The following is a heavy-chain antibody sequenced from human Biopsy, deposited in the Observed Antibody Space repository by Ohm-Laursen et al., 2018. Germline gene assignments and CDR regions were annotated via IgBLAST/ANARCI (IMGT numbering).Heavy chain of an antibody. CDR2: ISANGATS. CDR3: AKGGSITIFGVVINNCFDP. Sequence: FPRLSCAASGFTYPTFAMSWVRQAPGKGPEWVSTISANGATSYYADSVKGRFTISRDNSKNTLYLQMNSVRADDTAIYYCAKGGSITIFGVVINNCFDPWGQGTRVTVSS. V-gene: IGHV3-23*01. D-gene: IGHD3-3*01. CDR1: GFTYPTFA. J-gene: IGHJ5*02.